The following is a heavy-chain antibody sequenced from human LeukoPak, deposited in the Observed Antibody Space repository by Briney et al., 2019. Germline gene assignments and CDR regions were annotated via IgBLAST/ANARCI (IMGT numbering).Heavy chain of an antibody. D-gene: IGHD3-22*01. V-gene: IGHV3-66*01. J-gene: IGHJ3*02. CDR1: EFSVGSNY. CDR2: IYSGGST. CDR3: ARVADHYDSSGYPYDAFDI. Sequence: GGSLRLSCAASEFSVGSNYMTWVRQAPGKGLEWVSLIYSGGSTYYADSVKGRFTISRDNSKNTLYLQMNSLRAEDTAVYYCARVADHYDSSGYPYDAFDIWGQGTMVTVSS.